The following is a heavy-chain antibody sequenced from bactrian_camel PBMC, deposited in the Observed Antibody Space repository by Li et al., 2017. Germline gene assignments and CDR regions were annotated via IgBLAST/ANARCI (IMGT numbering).Heavy chain of an antibody. V-gene: IGHV3S40*01. J-gene: IGHJ7*01. CDR2: IARDGGTT. CDR1: GFTFGTHD. Sequence: QLVESGGGSVQVGGSLILSCVASGFTFGTHDMSWVRQVPGKGLEWVSSIARDGGTTHYADAKKGRFTISRDNAKNTLYLQMNSLNTEDTAIYYCTRDVAGNYYGLDYWGKGTQVTVS. D-gene: IGHD6*01.